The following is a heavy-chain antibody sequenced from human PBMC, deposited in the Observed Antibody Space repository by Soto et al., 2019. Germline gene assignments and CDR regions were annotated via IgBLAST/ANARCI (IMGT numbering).Heavy chain of an antibody. CDR1: GSSFTSLD. V-gene: IGHV1-8*01. Sequence: QVQLVQSGAEVREPGASVQVSCKASGSSFTSLDINWVRQTAGQGLEWMGWMQPSTGRTGYAQKFQGRVTMTRDTSINTAYMELTTLTSEDTALYDCARGVSAGVDYWGQGTLVTVSS. CDR3: ARGVSAGVDY. CDR2: MQPSTGRT. J-gene: IGHJ4*02. D-gene: IGHD1-26*01.